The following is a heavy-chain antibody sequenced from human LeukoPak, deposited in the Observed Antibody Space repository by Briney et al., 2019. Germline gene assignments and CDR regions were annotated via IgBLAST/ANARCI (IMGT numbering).Heavy chain of an antibody. CDR1: GYSFISYW. CDR2: IYPADSNT. V-gene: IGHV5-51*01. CDR3: ARGRGYSTSWSERFYFDQ. J-gene: IGHJ4*02. Sequence: GESLKISCKGSGYSFISYWIGWVRQMPGKGLEWMGIIYPADSNTRYSLSFQGQVTISADESISTAYVQWSSLKASDTAMYYCARGRGYSTSWSERFYFDQWGQGTLVTVSS. D-gene: IGHD6-13*01.